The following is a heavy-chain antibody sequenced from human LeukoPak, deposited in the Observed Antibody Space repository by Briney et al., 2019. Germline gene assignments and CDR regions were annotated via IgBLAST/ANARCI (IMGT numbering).Heavy chain of an antibody. CDR3: AALVGRSGWAYFDY. Sequence: GESLKISCKGSGYSFTTHWIGWVRQMPGKGLEWMGIIYPGDSDTRYSPSFQGQVTMSADKSISTAHLQWSSLKASASAMYYCAALVGRSGWAYFDYWGQGTLVTVSS. V-gene: IGHV5-51*01. D-gene: IGHD2-15*01. J-gene: IGHJ4*02. CDR1: GYSFTTHW. CDR2: IYPGDSDT.